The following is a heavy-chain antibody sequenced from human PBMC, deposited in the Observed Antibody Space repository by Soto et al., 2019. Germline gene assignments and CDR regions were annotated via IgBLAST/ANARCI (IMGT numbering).Heavy chain of an antibody. CDR1: GYIFTGYY. J-gene: IGHJ4*02. Sequence: ASVRVSCKASGYIFTGYYIHWVRQAPGQGREWMGEISPNTGGTKYAQKFRGRVTMTRDTSITTVYMELSNLSPDDTAVYYCGRGRSGELVVFYWGQGTPVTVSS. D-gene: IGHD1-7*01. V-gene: IGHV1-2*02. CDR2: ISPNTGGT. CDR3: GRGRSGELVVFY.